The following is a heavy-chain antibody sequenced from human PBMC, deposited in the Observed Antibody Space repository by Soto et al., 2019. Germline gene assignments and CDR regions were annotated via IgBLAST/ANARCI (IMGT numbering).Heavy chain of an antibody. D-gene: IGHD5-12*01. CDR3: TKEKSVMNSGYDAFDI. V-gene: IGHV3-48*03. Sequence: GGSLRLSCAASGFTFSSYEMDWIRQAPGKGLEWVAYISSGGTIFYGDSVKGRFTISRDNADNSLYLQMNSLRAEDTAVYYCTKEKSVMNSGYDAFDIWGRGTEVTVS. J-gene: IGHJ3*02. CDR2: ISSGGTI. CDR1: GFTFSSYE.